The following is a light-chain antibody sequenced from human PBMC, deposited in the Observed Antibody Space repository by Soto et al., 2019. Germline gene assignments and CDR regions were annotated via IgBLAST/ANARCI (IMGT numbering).Light chain of an antibody. J-gene: IGKJ4*01. V-gene: IGKV3-15*01. Sequence: EIVLTQSPGTLSLSPGERATLSCRASQSVGSSYLAWYQQKPGQAPRLLIYGASTRATGIPARFSGSGSGTEFTLTISSLQSEDFAVYYCQQYNEWPPLTFGGGTKVDIK. CDR1: QSVGSSY. CDR3: QQYNEWPPLT. CDR2: GAS.